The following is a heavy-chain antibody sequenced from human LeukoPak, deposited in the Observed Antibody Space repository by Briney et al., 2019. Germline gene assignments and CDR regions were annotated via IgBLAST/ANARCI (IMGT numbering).Heavy chain of an antibody. D-gene: IGHD2-21*02. CDR2: ISSSNNTI. J-gene: IGHJ4*02. CDR3: ARSTYCGGDCYPALGY. CDR1: GFTFSSYS. Sequence: GGSPRLSCVASGFTFSSYSMNWVRQAPGKGLEWVSYISSSNNTIYYADSVKGRFTISRDNAKNSLYLQINSLRDEDTSVYYCARSTYCGGDCYPALGYWGQGTLVTVSS. V-gene: IGHV3-48*02.